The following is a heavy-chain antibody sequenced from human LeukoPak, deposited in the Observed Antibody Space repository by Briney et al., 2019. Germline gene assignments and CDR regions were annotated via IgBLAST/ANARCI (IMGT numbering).Heavy chain of an antibody. D-gene: IGHD4-17*01. Sequence: GRSLRLSCAASGFTFDDYAMHWVRQAPGKGLEWVSGISWNSGSIGYADSVKGRFTISRDNAKNSLYLQMNSLRAEDTALYYCAKATTHDYGDYPLDYWGQGTLVTVSS. CDR1: GFTFDDYA. J-gene: IGHJ4*02. CDR2: ISWNSGSI. CDR3: AKATTHDYGDYPLDY. V-gene: IGHV3-9*01.